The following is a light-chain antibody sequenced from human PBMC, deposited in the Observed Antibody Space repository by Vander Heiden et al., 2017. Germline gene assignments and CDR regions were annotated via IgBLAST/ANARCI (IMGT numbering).Light chain of an antibody. CDR2: GNT. CDR1: RSNIGAGYG. CDR3: QSYDSSLSVV. J-gene: IGLJ2*01. V-gene: IGLV1-40*01. Sequence: QSVLTQPPSVSGAPGQRNIISCTGRRSNIGAGYGVHWYQQLPGTAPKLLIYGNTNRPSGVPDRFSGSKSGTSASLAITGLQAEDEADYYCQSYDSSLSVVFGGGTKLTVL.